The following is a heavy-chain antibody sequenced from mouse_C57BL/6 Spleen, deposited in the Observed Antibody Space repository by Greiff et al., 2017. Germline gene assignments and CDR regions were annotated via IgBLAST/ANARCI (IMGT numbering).Heavy chain of an antibody. V-gene: IGHV1-9*01. J-gene: IGHJ4*01. CDR2: ILPGSGST. Sequence: QVQLQQSGAELMKPGASVKLSCKATGYTFTGYWIEWVKQRPGHGLEWIGEILPGSGSTNYTEKFKGKATFTADTSSNTAYMQLSSLTTEDSAIYYCARARNYGDYAMDYWGQGTSVTVSS. CDR1: GYTFTGYW. D-gene: IGHD2-1*01. CDR3: ARARNYGDYAMDY.